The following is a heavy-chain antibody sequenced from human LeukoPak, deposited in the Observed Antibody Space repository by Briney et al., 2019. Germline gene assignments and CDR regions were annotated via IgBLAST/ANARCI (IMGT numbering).Heavy chain of an antibody. CDR1: GGSISSYY. J-gene: IGHJ5*02. CDR3: ARDRSVDIVTPNRPGTRDSNWFDP. CDR2: IYYSGST. D-gene: IGHD5-12*01. V-gene: IGHV4-59*01. Sequence: SETLSLTCTVSGGSISSYYWSWIRQPPGKGLEWIGYIYYSGSTNYNPSLKSRVTISVGTSKNQFSLKLSSVTAADTAVYYCARDRSVDIVTPNRPGTRDSNWFDPWGQGTLVTASS.